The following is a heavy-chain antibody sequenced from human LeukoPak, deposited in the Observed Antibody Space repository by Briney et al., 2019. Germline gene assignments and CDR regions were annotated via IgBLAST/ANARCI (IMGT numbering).Heavy chain of an antibody. Sequence: PSETLSLTCAVYGGSFSGYYWSWIRQPPGKGLEWIGEINHSGSTNYNPSLKSRVNISVDTSKNQFSLKLSSVTAADTAVYYCARAPSGATNDAFDIWGQGTMVTVSS. CDR2: INHSGST. V-gene: IGHV4-34*01. CDR3: ARAPSGATNDAFDI. D-gene: IGHD1-26*01. J-gene: IGHJ3*02. CDR1: GGSFSGYY.